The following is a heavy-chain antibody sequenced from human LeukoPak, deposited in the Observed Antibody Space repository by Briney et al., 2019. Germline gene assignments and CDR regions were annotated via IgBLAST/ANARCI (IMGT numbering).Heavy chain of an antibody. CDR2: INTRTGDP. V-gene: IGHV7-4-1*02. J-gene: IGHJ4*02. CDR1: GYSFTRYG. CDR3: TRDVEPGGTLDS. Sequence: GASVKLSCKTSGYSFTRYGINWLRKAPGQRFEWLGWINTRTGDPSYAPAYMGRLLFSLDTSVSTAYLQISSLKSEDSAVYYCTRDVEPGGTLDSWGQGTLVTVSS. D-gene: IGHD2-15*01.